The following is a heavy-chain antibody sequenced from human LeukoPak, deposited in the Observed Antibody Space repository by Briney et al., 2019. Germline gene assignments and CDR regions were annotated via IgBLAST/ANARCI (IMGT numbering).Heavy chain of an antibody. CDR1: GFTVSSNY. J-gene: IGHJ3*02. D-gene: IGHD3-22*01. V-gene: IGHV3-53*01. CDR2: IYSGGNT. Sequence: GGSLRLSCAASGFTVSSNYMSWVRQAPGKGLEWVSVIYSGGNTYYADSVKGRFTISRDNSENILYLQMDSLRAEDTAVYYCAREVLYYDSSGYYCDAFDIWGQGTMVTVSS. CDR3: AREVLYYDSSGYYCDAFDI.